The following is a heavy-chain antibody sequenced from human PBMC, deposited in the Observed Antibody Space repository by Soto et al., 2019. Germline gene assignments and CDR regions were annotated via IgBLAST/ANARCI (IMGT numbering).Heavy chain of an antibody. CDR1: GYTFTSYG. Sequence: GASVKVSCKASGYTFTSYGISWVRQAPGQGLEWMGWISAYNGNTNYAQKLQGWVTMTRDTSISTAYMELSRLRSDDTAVYYCARDMGIVGATYYYYGMDVWGQGTTVTVSS. D-gene: IGHD1-26*01. J-gene: IGHJ6*02. CDR3: ARDMGIVGATYYYYGMDV. CDR2: ISAYNGNT. V-gene: IGHV1-18*01.